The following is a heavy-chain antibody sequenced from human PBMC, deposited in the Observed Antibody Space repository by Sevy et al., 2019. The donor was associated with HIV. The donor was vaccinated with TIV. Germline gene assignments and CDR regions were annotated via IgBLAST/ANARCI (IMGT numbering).Heavy chain of an antibody. CDR2: LWYDGTNK. CDR1: GFSFGSYG. J-gene: IGHJ4*02. Sequence: GGSPRLSCAASGFSFGSYGMHWVRQAPGKGLDWVTSLWYDGTNKYYADSVKGRFTISRDNSKNMLYLQMNSLRAEDTAVYYCARAINDYDSSGFASLDYWGQGTLVTVSS. D-gene: IGHD3-22*01. CDR3: ARAINDYDSSGFASLDY. V-gene: IGHV3-33*01.